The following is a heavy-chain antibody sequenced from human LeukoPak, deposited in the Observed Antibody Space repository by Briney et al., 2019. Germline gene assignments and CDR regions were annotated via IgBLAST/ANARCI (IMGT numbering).Heavy chain of an antibody. Sequence: SETLSLTCAVYGGSFSGYYWSWIRQPPGKGLEWIGEINHSGSTNYNPSLKSRVTISVDTSKNQFSLKLSSVTAADTAVYYCARGGGYYGSGSYPEHFDYWGQGTLVTVSS. V-gene: IGHV4-34*01. D-gene: IGHD3-10*01. J-gene: IGHJ4*02. CDR2: INHSGST. CDR1: GGSFSGYY. CDR3: ARGGGYYGSGSYPEHFDY.